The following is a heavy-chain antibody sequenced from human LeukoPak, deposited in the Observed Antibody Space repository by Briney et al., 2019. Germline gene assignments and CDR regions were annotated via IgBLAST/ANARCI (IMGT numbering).Heavy chain of an antibody. V-gene: IGHV3-9*03. CDR2: ISWNSGSI. J-gene: IGHJ3*02. D-gene: IGHD1-26*01. CDR3: AKFGRGSYAFDI. CDR1: GFTFDDYA. Sequence: LRLSCAASGFTFDDYAMHWVRQAPGKGLEGVSGISWNSGSIGYADSVKGRFTISRDNAKNSLYLQMNSLRAEDMALYYCAKFGRGSYAFDIWGQGTMVTVSS.